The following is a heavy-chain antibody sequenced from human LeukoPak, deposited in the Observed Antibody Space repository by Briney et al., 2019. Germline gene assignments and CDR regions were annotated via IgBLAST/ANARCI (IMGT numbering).Heavy chain of an antibody. D-gene: IGHD3-22*01. CDR2: ISSSSSYI. CDR3: ARDLGTRGYHGHFDF. Sequence: GGSLRLSCAASGFTFSSYSRSWVRQAPGKGLEWVSSISSSSSYIYYADSVKGRFTISRDNAKNSLSLQMNSLRAGDTAVYYCARDLGTRGYHGHFDFWGQGTLVTVSS. CDR1: GFTFSSYS. V-gene: IGHV3-21*01. J-gene: IGHJ4*02.